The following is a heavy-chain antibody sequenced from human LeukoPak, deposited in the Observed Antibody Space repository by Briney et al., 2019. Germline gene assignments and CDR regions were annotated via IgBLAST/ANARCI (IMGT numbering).Heavy chain of an antibody. CDR2: ISRSGTTI. V-gene: IGHV3-48*03. J-gene: IGHJ4*02. CDR3: ARDPPPYSSGWHGSV. Sequence: GGSLRLSCAASGFTFRSYEMNWVRQAPGNGLEWVSYISRSGTTIYYVDSVKGRFTISRDNAKNSLYLQMNSLRAEDTAVYYCARDPPPYSSGWHGSVWGQGTLVTVSS. D-gene: IGHD6-19*01. CDR1: GFTFRSYE.